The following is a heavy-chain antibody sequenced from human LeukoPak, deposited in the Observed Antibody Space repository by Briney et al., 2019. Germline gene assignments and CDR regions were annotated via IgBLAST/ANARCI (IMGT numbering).Heavy chain of an antibody. CDR3: VKDTSSTGYGNWFDP. D-gene: IGHD3-22*01. Sequence: GGSLRLSYAASGFTFDDYAMHWVRQVPGKGLEWVSGISWNSGSIDYADSVKGRFTISRDNAKNSLYLQMNSLRVEDTALYYCVKDTSSTGYGNWFDPWGQGTLVTVSS. V-gene: IGHV3-9*01. CDR2: ISWNSGSI. J-gene: IGHJ5*02. CDR1: GFTFDDYA.